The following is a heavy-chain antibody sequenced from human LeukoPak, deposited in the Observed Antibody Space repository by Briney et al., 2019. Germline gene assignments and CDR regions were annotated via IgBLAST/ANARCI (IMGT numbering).Heavy chain of an antibody. Sequence: SETLSLTCAVYGGSFSGYYWSWIRQPPGKGLEWIGEIDHSGSANYNPSLKSRVTISVDTSKNQFSLKLSSVTAADTAVYYCASVSGYPNWFDPWGQGTLVTVSS. J-gene: IGHJ5*02. D-gene: IGHD3-22*01. CDR3: ASVSGYPNWFDP. V-gene: IGHV4-34*01. CDR2: IDHSGSA. CDR1: GGSFSGYY.